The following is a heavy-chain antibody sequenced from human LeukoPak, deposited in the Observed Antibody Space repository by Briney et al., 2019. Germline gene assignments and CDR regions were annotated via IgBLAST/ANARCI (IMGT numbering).Heavy chain of an antibody. CDR1: GFTFSTYE. D-gene: IGHD2-15*01. V-gene: IGHV3-48*03. J-gene: IGHJ4*02. CDR3: ARYCSGGSCSD. CDR2: ISSSGSAI. Sequence: PGGSLRLSCAASGFTFSTYEMNWVRQAPGKGLEWVSYISSSGSAIYCADSVKGRFTISRDNAKNSLYLQMNSLRAEDTAVYYCARYCSGGSCSDWGQGTLVTVSS.